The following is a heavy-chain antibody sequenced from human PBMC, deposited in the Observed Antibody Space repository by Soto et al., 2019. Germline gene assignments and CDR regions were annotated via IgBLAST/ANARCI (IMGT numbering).Heavy chain of an antibody. Sequence: QVQLQQWGAGLLKPSETLSLTCAVYGGSFSGYYWSWIRQPPGKGLEWIGEINHSGSTNYNPSLKSRVTISVDTSKNQFSLKRSSVTAAATAVYYCARRGRGTMVRGVRYYYYMDVWGKGTTVTVSS. J-gene: IGHJ6*03. CDR2: INHSGST. CDR3: ARRGRGTMVRGVRYYYYMDV. D-gene: IGHD3-10*01. CDR1: GGSFSGYY. V-gene: IGHV4-34*01.